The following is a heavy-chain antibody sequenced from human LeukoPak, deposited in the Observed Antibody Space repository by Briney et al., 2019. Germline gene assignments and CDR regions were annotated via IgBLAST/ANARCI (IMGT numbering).Heavy chain of an antibody. Sequence: SETLPLTCTVSGGSISSSSYYWGWIRQPPGKGLEWIGSIYYSGSTYYNPSLKSRVTISVDTSKNQFSLKLSSVTAADTAVYYCARHRQLRLGELSSHPYFDYWGQGTLVTVSS. V-gene: IGHV4-39*01. CDR3: ARHRQLRLGELSSHPYFDY. J-gene: IGHJ4*02. CDR1: GGSISSSSYY. D-gene: IGHD3-16*02. CDR2: IYYSGST.